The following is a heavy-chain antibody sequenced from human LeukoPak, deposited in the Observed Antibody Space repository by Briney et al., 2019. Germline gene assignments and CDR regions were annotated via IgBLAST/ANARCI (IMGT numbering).Heavy chain of an antibody. J-gene: IGHJ6*02. CDR3: ASDVGYCSGGSCRYYYYGMDV. Sequence: PGGSLRLSCAASGFTFSSYAMSWVRQAPGKGLEWVSAISGSGGSTYYADSVKGRFTISRDNSKNTLYLQMSSLRAEDTAVYYCASDVGYCSGGSCRYYYYGMDVWGQGTTVTVSS. CDR2: ISGSGGST. CDR1: GFTFSSYA. V-gene: IGHV3-23*01. D-gene: IGHD2-15*01.